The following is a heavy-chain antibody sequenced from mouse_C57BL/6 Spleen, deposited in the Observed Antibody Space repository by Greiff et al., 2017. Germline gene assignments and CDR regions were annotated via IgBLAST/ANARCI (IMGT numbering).Heavy chain of an antibody. J-gene: IGHJ2*01. CDR3: ARSRTVVATNYFDY. CDR1: GYTFTSYW. CDR2: IDPSDSYT. V-gene: IGHV1-69*01. Sequence: VQLQQPGAELVMPGASVKLSCKASGYTFTSYWMHWVKQRPGQGLEWIGEIDPSDSYTNYNQKFKGKSTLTVDKSSSTAYMQLSSLTSEDSAVYYCARSRTVVATNYFDYWGQGTTLTVSS. D-gene: IGHD1-1*01.